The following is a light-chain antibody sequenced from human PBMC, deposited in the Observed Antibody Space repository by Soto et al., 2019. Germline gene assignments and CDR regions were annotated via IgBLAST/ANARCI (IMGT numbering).Light chain of an antibody. J-gene: IGKJ3*01. CDR2: AAS. Sequence: EIVLTQSPGTLSLSPGERATLSCRASQSISSSYLAWYQQKPGQAPRLLIYAASTRATGIPDRFSGSGSETNFPLPISSLEPEDFAVYYCPHLGGSPLFTSGPGTKVDV. CDR1: QSISSSY. V-gene: IGKV3-20*01. CDR3: PHLGGSPLFT.